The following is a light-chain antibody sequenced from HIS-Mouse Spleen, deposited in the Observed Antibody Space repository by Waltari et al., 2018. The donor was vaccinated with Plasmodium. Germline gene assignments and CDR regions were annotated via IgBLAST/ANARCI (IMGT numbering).Light chain of an antibody. J-gene: IGLJ3*02. CDR1: HSDVGCYNF. V-gene: IGLV2-8*01. CDR2: EVS. Sequence: QSALTQPPSASGSPGPSVPISCPGTHSDVGCYNFVSWYQQHPGKAPKLMIYEVSKRPSGVPYRFSGSKSGNTASLTVSGLQAEDEADYYCSSYAGSNNWVFGGGTKLTVL. CDR3: SSYAGSNNWV.